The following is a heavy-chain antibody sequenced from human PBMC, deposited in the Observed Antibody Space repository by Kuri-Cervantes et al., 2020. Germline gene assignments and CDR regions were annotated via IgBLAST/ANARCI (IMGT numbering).Heavy chain of an antibody. J-gene: IGHJ6*02. V-gene: IGHV3-66*04. D-gene: IGHD2-21*01. Sequence: GESLKISCAASGFTFSSYAMHWVRQAPGKGLEWVSVIYSGGSTYYADSVKGRFTITRDNAKNPLYLQMNSLRAEDTAVYYCARLFPGDYYYGMDVWGQGTAVTVSS. CDR2: IYSGGST. CDR3: ARLFPGDYYYGMDV. CDR1: GFTFSSYA.